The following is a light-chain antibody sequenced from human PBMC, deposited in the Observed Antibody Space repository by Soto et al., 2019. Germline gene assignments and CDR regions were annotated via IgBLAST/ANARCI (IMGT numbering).Light chain of an antibody. Sequence: EIVMSRAPATLSVSPGERATLSCGASQGIGDTLAWYQQKPGQAPRLLIYGASSRATGIPDRFSGSGSGTDFTLTISRLEPEDFAVYYCQQYGSSPITFGQGTRLEN. J-gene: IGKJ5*01. V-gene: IGKV3-20*01. CDR2: GAS. CDR1: QGIGDT. CDR3: QQYGSSPIT.